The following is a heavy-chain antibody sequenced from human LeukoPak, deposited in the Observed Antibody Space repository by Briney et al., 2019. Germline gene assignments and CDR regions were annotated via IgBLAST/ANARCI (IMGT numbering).Heavy chain of an antibody. Sequence: SQTLSLTCAISGDSVSRNSATWNWIRQSPSRGLEWLGRTFYTSKWYNEYAESVKSRITIIADTSKNQVSLQLNSVTPEDTAICYCARKNNDITNLDVWGQGTTVTVSS. D-gene: IGHD3-9*01. CDR1: GDSVSRNSAT. V-gene: IGHV6-1*01. J-gene: IGHJ6*02. CDR2: TFYTSKWYN. CDR3: ARKNNDITNLDV.